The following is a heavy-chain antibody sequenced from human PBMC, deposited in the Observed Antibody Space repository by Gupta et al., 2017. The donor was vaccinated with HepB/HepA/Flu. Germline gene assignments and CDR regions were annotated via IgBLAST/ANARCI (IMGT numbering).Heavy chain of an antibody. Sequence: EVQPVHSGGGLVQPVGSLRPHCVVANFPLGHCWVGGVLQAPGKGLEWVANINHKGSKKNYVDSVKGRFTISRDNDKNSLYLQMNTVRGEDSAIYYCARELWGRDYWGQGTLVTVSS. CDR1: NFPLGHCW. CDR3: ARELWGRDY. D-gene: IGHD3-16*01. CDR2: INHKGSKK. V-gene: IGHV3-7*01. J-gene: IGHJ4*02.